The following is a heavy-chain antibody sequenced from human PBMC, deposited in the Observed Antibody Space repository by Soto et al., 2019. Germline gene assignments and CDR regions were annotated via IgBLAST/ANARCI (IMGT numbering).Heavy chain of an antibody. Sequence: SQTLSLTCAISGDSVSSNSAAWNWIRQSPSRGLEWLGRTYYRSKWYNDYAVSVKSRITINPDTSKNQFSLQLNSVTPEDTAVYYCARDRGVVVPASIRNYYYMAVWGKGSTVTGSS. CDR2: TYYRSKWYN. CDR1: GDSVSSNSAA. D-gene: IGHD2-2*01. CDR3: ARDRGVVVPASIRNYYYMAV. V-gene: IGHV6-1*01. J-gene: IGHJ6*03.